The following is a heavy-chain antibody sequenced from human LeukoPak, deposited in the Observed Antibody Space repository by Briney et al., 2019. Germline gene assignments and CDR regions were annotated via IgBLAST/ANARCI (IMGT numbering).Heavy chain of an antibody. J-gene: IGHJ5*02. V-gene: IGHV4-39*07. CDR1: GGSISSSSYY. CDR3: ARRVGATRVNWFDP. CDR2: IYYSGST. D-gene: IGHD1-26*01. Sequence: SETLSLTCTVSGGSISSSSYYWGWIRQPPGKGLEWIGSIYYSGSTYYNPSLKSRVTISVDTSKNQFSLKLSSVTAADTAVYYCARRVGATRVNWFDPWGQGTLVTVSS.